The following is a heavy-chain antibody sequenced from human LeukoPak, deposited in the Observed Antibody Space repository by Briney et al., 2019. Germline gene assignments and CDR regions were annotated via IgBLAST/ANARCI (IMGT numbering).Heavy chain of an antibody. CDR3: ARARRYLDFDY. Sequence: KPSETLSLTCTFSGGSISSYYWSWIRQPPGKGLEWIGYIYYSGSTNYNPSLKSRVTISVDTSKNQFSLKLSSVTAADTAVYYCARARRYLDFDYWGQGTLVTVSS. CDR1: GGSISSYY. V-gene: IGHV4-59*01. D-gene: IGHD3-9*01. J-gene: IGHJ4*02. CDR2: IYYSGST.